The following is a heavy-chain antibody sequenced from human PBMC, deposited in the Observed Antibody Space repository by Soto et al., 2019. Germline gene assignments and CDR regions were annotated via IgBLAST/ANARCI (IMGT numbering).Heavy chain of an antibody. Sequence: GASVKVSCKASGYTFTSYSISWVRQAPGQGLEWMGWISAYNGNTNYAQKLQGRVTMTTDTSTSTAYMELRSLRSDDTAVYYCARDLEQLELPSRWFDPWGQGTLVTVSS. J-gene: IGHJ5*02. CDR2: ISAYNGNT. D-gene: IGHD6-6*01. CDR3: ARDLEQLELPSRWFDP. V-gene: IGHV1-18*01. CDR1: GYTFTSYS.